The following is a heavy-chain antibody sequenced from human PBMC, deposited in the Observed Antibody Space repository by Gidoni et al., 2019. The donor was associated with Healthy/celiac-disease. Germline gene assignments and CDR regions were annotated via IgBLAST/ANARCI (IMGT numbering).Heavy chain of an antibody. CDR3: ARDLSGPPNYDSSGPSGFDY. CDR2: IWYDGSNK. D-gene: IGHD3-22*01. J-gene: IGHJ4*02. Sequence: GMHWVRQAPGKGLEWVAVIWYDGSNKYYADSVKGRFTISRDNSKNTLYLQMNSLRAEDTAVYYCARDLSGPPNYDSSGPSGFDYWGQGTLVTVSS. V-gene: IGHV3-33*01. CDR1: G.